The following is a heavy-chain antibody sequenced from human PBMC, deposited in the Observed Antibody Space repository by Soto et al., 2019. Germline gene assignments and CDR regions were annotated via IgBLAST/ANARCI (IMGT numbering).Heavy chain of an antibody. CDR3: ARGANYFINFAWYVDL. J-gene: IGHJ2*01. D-gene: IGHD4-4*01. V-gene: IGHV1-3*05. CDR2: INAGNGNT. CDR1: GYTFTSYA. Sequence: QVQLVQSGAEEKKPGASVKVSCKASGYTFTSYAMHWVRQAPGQRLEWMGWINAGNGNTKYSQKFQGRVTITGDTSASTAYMELSSLTSEDTAVYYCARGANYFINFAWYVDLGGRGTLVTVAS.